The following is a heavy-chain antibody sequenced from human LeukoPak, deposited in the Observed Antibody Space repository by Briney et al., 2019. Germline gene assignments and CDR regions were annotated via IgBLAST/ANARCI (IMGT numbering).Heavy chain of an antibody. V-gene: IGHV3-74*01. CDR3: ARAPVQYCGGDCDAFDI. CDR2: INSDGSST. CDR1: RFTISRYW. Sequence: GGSLRLSCAASRFTISRYWMHWVRQAPGKGLVWVSRINSDGSSTTYADSVKGRFTISRDNAKNRLYLQMNSLRAGDTAVFYCARAPVQYCGGDCDAFDIWGQGTMVTVSS. J-gene: IGHJ3*02. D-gene: IGHD2-21*02.